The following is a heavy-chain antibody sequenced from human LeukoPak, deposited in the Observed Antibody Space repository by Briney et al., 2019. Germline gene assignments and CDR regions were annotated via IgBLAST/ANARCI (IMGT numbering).Heavy chain of an antibody. J-gene: IGHJ4*02. CDR1: GFTFNSYA. V-gene: IGHV3-23*01. Sequence: PGGSLRLSCAASGFTFNSYAMSWVRQAPGKGLEWVSAISGSGGSTHYADSVKGRFTISRDNSKNTLYLQMNSLRAEDTAVYYCAKDMGMGSGWFFFDYWGQGTLVTVSS. CDR3: AKDMGMGSGWFFFDY. CDR2: ISGSGGST. D-gene: IGHD6-19*01.